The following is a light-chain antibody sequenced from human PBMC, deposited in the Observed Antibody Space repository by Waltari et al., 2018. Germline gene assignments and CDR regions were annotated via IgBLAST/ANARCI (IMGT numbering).Light chain of an antibody. CDR3: QQYYESPLT. J-gene: IGKJ1*01. CDR1: HSILDTYKNKQH. Sequence: DIVMTQPPGPLAFAPRERATIICRSSHSILDTYKNKQHLAWYQQKPGQPLQLLIYWASTGESGVPDRFSGGGSGTEFTLTIGSVQAGDAAVYYCQQYYESPLTFGQGTKVEIE. CDR2: WAS. V-gene: IGKV4-1*01.